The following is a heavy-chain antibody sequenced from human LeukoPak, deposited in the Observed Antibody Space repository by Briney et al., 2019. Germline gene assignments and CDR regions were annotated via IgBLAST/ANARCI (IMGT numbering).Heavy chain of an antibody. CDR1: GFTFSSYA. D-gene: IGHD4-23*01. CDR2: ISGSGGST. J-gene: IGHJ4*02. Sequence: GGSLRLSCAASGFTFSSYAMSWVRQAPGKGLEGVSAISGSGGSTYYADSVKGRFTISRDNSKNTLYLQMNSLRAEDTAVYYCATATTVVTPGADYWGQGTLVTVSS. V-gene: IGHV3-23*01. CDR3: ATATTVVTPGADY.